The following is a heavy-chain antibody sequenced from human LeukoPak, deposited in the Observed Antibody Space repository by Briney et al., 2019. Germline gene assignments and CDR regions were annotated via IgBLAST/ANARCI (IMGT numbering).Heavy chain of an antibody. V-gene: IGHV4-4*02. D-gene: IGHD5-12*01. Sequence: SGTLSLTCAVSGGSISSSNWWSWVRQPPGKGLEWIGEIYHSGSTNYNPSLKSRVTISVDTSKNQFSLKLSSVTAADTAVYYCARDGVYSGYDYYFDYWGQGTLVTVSS. CDR3: ARDGVYSGYDYYFDY. CDR2: IYHSGST. J-gene: IGHJ4*02. CDR1: GGSISSSNW.